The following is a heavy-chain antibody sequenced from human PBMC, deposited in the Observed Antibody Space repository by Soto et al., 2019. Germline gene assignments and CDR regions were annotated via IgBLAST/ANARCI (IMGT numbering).Heavy chain of an antibody. CDR3: ARETREASCYFDY. J-gene: IGHJ4*02. V-gene: IGHV4-39*02. Sequence: QLQLQESGPGLVKPSETLSLTCTVSGGSISSSSYYWGWIRQPPGKGLEWIGSIYYSGSTYYNPSLKSRVTISVDTSKNQFSLKLSSVTAADTAVYYCARETREASCYFDYWGQGTLVTVSS. CDR2: IYYSGST. CDR1: GGSISSSSYY. D-gene: IGHD2-2*01.